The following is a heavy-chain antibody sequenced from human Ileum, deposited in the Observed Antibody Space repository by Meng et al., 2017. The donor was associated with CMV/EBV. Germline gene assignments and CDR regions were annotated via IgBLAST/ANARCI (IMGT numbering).Heavy chain of an antibody. CDR3: ARGPRIGSTYGLDP. Sequence: SGFPFSIYWIHWVRQAPGKGLVWVSRIDDDGRSITYAESVKGRFTISKDKAKNTVYLQMNSLRDEDTAVYYCARGPRIGSTYGLDPWGQGTLVTVSS. D-gene: IGHD3-10*01. J-gene: IGHJ5*02. V-gene: IGHV3-74*01. CDR1: GFPFSIYW. CDR2: IDDDGRSI.